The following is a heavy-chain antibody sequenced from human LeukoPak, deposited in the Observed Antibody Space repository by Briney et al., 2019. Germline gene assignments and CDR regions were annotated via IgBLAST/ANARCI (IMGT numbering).Heavy chain of an antibody. J-gene: IGHJ4*02. CDR2: IRYDGSNK. Sequence: GGSLRLSCAASGFTFSSYGMHWVRQAPGKGLEWVAFIRYDGSNKYYADSVKGRFTISRDNSKNTLYLQMNSLRAEDTAVYYCARALAWIQLWLQAYWGQGTLVTVSS. CDR3: ARALAWIQLWLQAY. D-gene: IGHD5-18*01. V-gene: IGHV3-30*02. CDR1: GFTFSSYG.